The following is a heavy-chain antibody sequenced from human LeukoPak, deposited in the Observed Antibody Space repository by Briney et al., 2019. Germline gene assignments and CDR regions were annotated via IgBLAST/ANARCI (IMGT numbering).Heavy chain of an antibody. CDR2: FSLNTGDT. CDR3: ARVVGQGTAMPSRDFFDY. J-gene: IGHJ4*02. CDR1: GYTFTGYC. D-gene: IGHD2-2*01. V-gene: IGHV1-2*02. Sequence: ASVKVSCKASGYTFTGYCLHWVRQAPGQGREWMGWFSLNTGDTKYAQKFQGRVTMTRDTSITTAYMELSSLRSDDTAMYYCARVVGQGTAMPSRDFFDYWGQGTLVIVSS.